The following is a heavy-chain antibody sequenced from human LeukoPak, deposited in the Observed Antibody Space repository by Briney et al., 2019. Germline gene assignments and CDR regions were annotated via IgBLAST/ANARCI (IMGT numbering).Heavy chain of an antibody. CDR3: AKEGTITAYNFDY. D-gene: IGHD5-12*01. CDR2: ISSSSSTI. V-gene: IGHV3-48*02. CDR1: GFTFSSYD. Sequence: PGGSLRLSCSASGFTFSSYDMNWVRQAPGKGLEWISYISSSSSTIYYADSVKGRFTISRDNVKNSLYLQMNSLRDEDTAVYYCAKEGTITAYNFDYWGQGTLVTVSS. J-gene: IGHJ4*02.